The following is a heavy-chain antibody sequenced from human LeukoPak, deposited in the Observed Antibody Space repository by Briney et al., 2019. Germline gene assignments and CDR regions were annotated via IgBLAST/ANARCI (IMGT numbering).Heavy chain of an antibody. J-gene: IGHJ4*02. V-gene: IGHV1-2*02. D-gene: IGHD3-9*01. CDR3: VRGGYYDILTGYLNY. CDR2: FNPNSGGT. Sequence: ASVMVSCKASGYTFTGYYIHWVRQAPGQGLEWMGWFNPNSGGTNYALKFQGRVTMTRETSISTAYMELSRLRSDDTAVYYCVRGGYYDILTGYLNYWGQGTLVTVSS. CDR1: GYTFTGYY.